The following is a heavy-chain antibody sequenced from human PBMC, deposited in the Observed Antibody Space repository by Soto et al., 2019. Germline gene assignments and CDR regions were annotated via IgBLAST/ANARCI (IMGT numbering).Heavy chain of an antibody. CDR3: ARRYGYSFDY. V-gene: IGHV4-59*08. CDR1: GGSISSYY. CDR2: IYYSGRT. Sequence: QVQLQESGPGLVKPSETLSLTCTVSGGSISSYYWSWIRQPPGKGLEWIGYIYYSGRTNYNPSLKSRVTISVDTAKNQLSLKLSSVTAADTAVYYCARRYGYSFDYWGQGTLVTVSS. J-gene: IGHJ4*02. D-gene: IGHD5-18*01.